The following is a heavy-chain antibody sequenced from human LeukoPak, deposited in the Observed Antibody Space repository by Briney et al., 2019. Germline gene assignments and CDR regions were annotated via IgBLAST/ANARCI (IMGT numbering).Heavy chain of an antibody. CDR2: IIPIFGTA. D-gene: IGHD3-10*01. CDR1: GGTFSSYA. Sequence: GASVKVSCKASGGTFSSYAISWVRQAPGQGLEWMRGIIPIFGTANYAQTFQGRVTITTDESTSTAYMELSSLRSEDTAVYYCTRGGWSGDADHDAFDIWGQGTMVTVSS. CDR3: TRGGWSGDADHDAFDI. V-gene: IGHV1-69*05. J-gene: IGHJ3*02.